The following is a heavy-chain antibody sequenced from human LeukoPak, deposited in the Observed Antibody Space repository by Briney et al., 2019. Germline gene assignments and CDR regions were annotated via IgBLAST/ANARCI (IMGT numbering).Heavy chain of an antibody. CDR2: INTDGSST. CDR1: GFTFSSYW. V-gene: IGHV3-74*01. CDR3: ARGYSGSYRVDY. Sequence: GGSLRLSCAASGFTFSSYWMHWVCQAPGKGLVWVSRINTDGSSTTYADSVKGRFTISRDNAKNTLYLQMNSLRAEDTAAYYCARGYSGSYRVDYWGQGTLVTVSS. J-gene: IGHJ4*02. D-gene: IGHD1-26*01.